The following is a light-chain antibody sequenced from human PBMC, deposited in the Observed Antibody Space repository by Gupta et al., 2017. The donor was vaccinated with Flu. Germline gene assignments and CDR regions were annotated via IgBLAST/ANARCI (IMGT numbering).Light chain of an antibody. J-gene: IGLJ1*01. CDR3: QAWDTSTQGYV. V-gene: IGLV3-1*01. Sequence: GDNLGDKYVCRYQHKPGQSPVLVIYRHTKRPSGIFERFSGSTSGNTATLTISGTQTMDEGDYFCQAWDTSTQGYVFGTGTKVSVL. CDR1: NLGDKY. CDR2: RHT.